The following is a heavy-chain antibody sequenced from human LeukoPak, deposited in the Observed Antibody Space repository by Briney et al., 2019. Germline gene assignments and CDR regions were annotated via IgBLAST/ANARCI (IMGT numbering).Heavy chain of an antibody. CDR1: GCSISSGSYY. V-gene: IGHV4-61*02. Sequence: PSQTLSLTCTVSGCSISSGSYYWSWIRQPAGKGLEWIGRIYTSGSTNYNPSLKSRVTISVDTSKNQFSLKLSSVTAADTAVYYCARAKWDYGSGLGGMGVWGQGTTVTVSS. J-gene: IGHJ6*02. CDR3: ARAKWDYGSGLGGMGV. CDR2: IYTSGST. D-gene: IGHD3-10*01.